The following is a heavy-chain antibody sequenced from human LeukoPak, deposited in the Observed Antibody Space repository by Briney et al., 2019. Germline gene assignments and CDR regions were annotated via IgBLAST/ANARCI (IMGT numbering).Heavy chain of an antibody. J-gene: IGHJ4*02. Sequence: GASVKVSCKASGYTFTTYDIDWVRQATGQGLEWMGWMNPNSGNTGYAQKFQGRVTMTRDTSISTAYMELSRLRSDDTAVYYCARSITGDYWGQGTLVTVSS. CDR2: MNPNSGNT. CDR1: GYTFTTYD. D-gene: IGHD5-24*01. V-gene: IGHV1-8*01. CDR3: ARSITGDY.